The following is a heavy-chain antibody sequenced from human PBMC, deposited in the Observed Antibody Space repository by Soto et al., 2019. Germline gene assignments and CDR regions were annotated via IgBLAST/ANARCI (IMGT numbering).Heavy chain of an antibody. D-gene: IGHD2-8*01. CDR1: GYTFTKNW. Sequence: PGESLKISCQASGYTFTKNWIGWVRQMPGKGLEWMGFIYPDDSDTRYSPSFRGQVTISADRSINTAYLQWSGLKASDSAMYYCARLSSCSNGVCYKFDYWGPGTLVTVSS. CDR2: IYPDDSDT. J-gene: IGHJ4*02. CDR3: ARLSSCSNGVCYKFDY. V-gene: IGHV5-51*01.